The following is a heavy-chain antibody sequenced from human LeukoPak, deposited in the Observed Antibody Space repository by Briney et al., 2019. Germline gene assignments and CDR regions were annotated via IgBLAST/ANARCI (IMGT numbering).Heavy chain of an antibody. CDR3: AGDRLLQNGMDV. J-gene: IGHJ6*02. V-gene: IGHV3-21*01. CDR1: GFTFSSYS. CDR2: ISSSSRYI. Sequence: GGSLRLSCAASGFTFSSYSMNWVRQAPGKGLEWVSSISSSSRYIYYADSVKGRFTISRDNAKNSLYLQMNSLRDEDTAVYYCAGDRLLQNGMDVWGQGTTVTVSS.